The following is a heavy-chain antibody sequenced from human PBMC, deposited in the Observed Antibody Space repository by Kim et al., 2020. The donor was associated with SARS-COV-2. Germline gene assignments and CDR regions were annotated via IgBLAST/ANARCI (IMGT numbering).Heavy chain of an antibody. J-gene: IGHJ3*02. CDR2: IRSKANSYAT. D-gene: IGHD6-19*01. CDR1: GFTLSGST. Sequence: GGSLRLSCAASGFTLSGSTVHWVRQASGKGLEWVGRIRSKANSYATACAASVKNRFTISRDDSKNTAYLQMNSLKTEDTAVYYCTRVNPIAGGWYDAFDIWGQGTMVTVSS. V-gene: IGHV3-73*01. CDR3: TRVNPIAGGWYDAFDI.